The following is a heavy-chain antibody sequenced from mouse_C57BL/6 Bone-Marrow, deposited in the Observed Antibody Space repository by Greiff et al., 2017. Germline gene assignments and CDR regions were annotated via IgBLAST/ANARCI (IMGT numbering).Heavy chain of an antibody. J-gene: IGHJ2*01. Sequence: VQLQQSGPELVKPGASVKISCKASGYAFSSSWMNWVKQRPGKGLEWIGRIYPGDGDTNYNGKFKGKATLTADKSSSTAYMQLSSLTSEDSAVYFCARLSGYDYEFDYWGQGTTLTVSS. CDR1: GYAFSSSW. CDR3: ARLSGYDYEFDY. CDR2: IYPGDGDT. V-gene: IGHV1-82*01. D-gene: IGHD2-4*01.